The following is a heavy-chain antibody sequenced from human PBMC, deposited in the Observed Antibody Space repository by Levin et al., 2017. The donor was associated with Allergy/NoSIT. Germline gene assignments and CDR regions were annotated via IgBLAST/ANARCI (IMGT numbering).Heavy chain of an antibody. J-gene: IGHJ3*02. V-gene: IGHV3-21*01. CDR2: ISSSSGHI. CDR3: ARDRGIVAATPDAFDI. Sequence: PSETLSLTCAASGFTFSSYTMNWVRQTPGKGLEWVSSISSSSGHIYYADSVKGRFTISRDKSKNSLYLQMIRLSAEDTAVYHCARDRGIVAATPDAFDIWGLGTKVTVSS. D-gene: IGHD1-26*01. CDR1: GFTFSSYT.